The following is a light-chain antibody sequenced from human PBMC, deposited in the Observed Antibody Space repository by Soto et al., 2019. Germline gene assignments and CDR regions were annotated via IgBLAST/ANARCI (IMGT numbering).Light chain of an antibody. CDR1: QSISSY. CDR3: QQSYSTPRGT. CDR2: AAS. Sequence: DIQMTQSPSSLSASVGDRVTITCRASQSISSYLNWYQQKPGKAPKLLIYAASSLQSGVPSRFSGSGSGTDFTLTISSLQPEDFATYYCQQSYSTPRGTFGGGIKVEIK. V-gene: IGKV1-39*01. J-gene: IGKJ4*01.